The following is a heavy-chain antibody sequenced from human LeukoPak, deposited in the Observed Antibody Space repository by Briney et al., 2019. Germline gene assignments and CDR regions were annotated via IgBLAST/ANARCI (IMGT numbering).Heavy chain of an antibody. V-gene: IGHV3-30*18. CDR1: GFTFSSYG. CDR3: AKGAPPGVVPDSSSLPMDV. Sequence: GRSLRLSCAASGFTFSSYGMHWVRQAPGKGLERVAVISYDGSNKYYADSVKGRFTISRDNSKNTLYLQMNSLRAEDTAVYYCAKGAPPGVVPDSSSLPMDVWGQGTTVTVSS. CDR2: ISYDGSNK. J-gene: IGHJ6*02. D-gene: IGHD2-2*01.